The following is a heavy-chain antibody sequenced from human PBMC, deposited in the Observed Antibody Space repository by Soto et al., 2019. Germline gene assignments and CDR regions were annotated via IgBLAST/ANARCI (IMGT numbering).Heavy chain of an antibody. Sequence: EVQLVESGGGLVQPGGSLRISCAASGFTFSSYEMNWVRQAPGKGLEWVSYISSSGSTIYYSDSVKGRFTISRDNAKNSLDLQMNSLRAEDTALDYCARIPYYECMDVWVQGTTVTVSS. CDR1: GFTFSSYE. CDR3: ARIPYYECMDV. J-gene: IGHJ6*02. CDR2: ISSSGSTI. V-gene: IGHV3-48*03.